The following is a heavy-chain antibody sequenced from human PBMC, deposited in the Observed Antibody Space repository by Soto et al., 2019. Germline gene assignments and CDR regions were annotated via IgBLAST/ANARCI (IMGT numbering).Heavy chain of an antibody. D-gene: IGHD3-22*01. V-gene: IGHV1-69*12. CDR3: ARTYHYDIGGKTYFYYGMDV. J-gene: IGHJ6*02. Sequence: QVQLVQSGAEVKKPGSSVKVSCKASGGTFDNYAITWVRQAPGQGLEWMAGIIPMLDSANYAEKFQDRVTITADEHTSTAYMEVSSLRAEDTAVYYCARTYHYDIGGKTYFYYGMDVWGQGTTVTVSS. CDR1: GGTFDNYA. CDR2: IIPMLDSA.